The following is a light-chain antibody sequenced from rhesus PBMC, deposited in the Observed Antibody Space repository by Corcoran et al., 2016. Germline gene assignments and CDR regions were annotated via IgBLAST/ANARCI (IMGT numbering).Light chain of an antibody. Sequence: DIVMTQTPLSLPITPGEPASISCRSSQSLLHSNGNTYLHWYLQKPGQSPQLLIYGGSNRASGVPDRFSGSGSGTEFTLKISKVEAEDVGVYYCVQAIAFPFTFGPGTKLDIK. CDR3: VQAIAFPFT. V-gene: IGKV2-72*02. CDR2: GGS. J-gene: IGKJ3*01. CDR1: QSLLHSNGNTY.